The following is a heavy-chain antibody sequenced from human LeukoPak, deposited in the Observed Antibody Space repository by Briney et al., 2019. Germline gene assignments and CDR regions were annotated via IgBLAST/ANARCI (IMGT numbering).Heavy chain of an antibody. CDR1: GFKFSDHY. D-gene: IGHD2-21*01. CDR2: IRNKASIYTT. Sequence: GGALRLSCAAPGFKFSDHYIDWVRQAPGKGLEWVGRIRNKASIYTTEYAASVEGRFTSSRDVSERSLYLKMNSLRTEDTAVYYCGRIAINANDGMDVWGQGTMVTVSS. V-gene: IGHV3-72*01. CDR3: GRIAINANDGMDV. J-gene: IGHJ6*02.